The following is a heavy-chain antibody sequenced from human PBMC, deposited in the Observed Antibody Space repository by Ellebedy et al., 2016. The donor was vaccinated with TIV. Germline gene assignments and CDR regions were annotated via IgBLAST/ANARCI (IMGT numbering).Heavy chain of an antibody. Sequence: GGSLRLSCAVSGFTFSSYAVGWVRQAPGKGLEWVSSISAHGAGTYYADSVKGRFTISRDNSQNTLYLQMNSLRAEDTALYYCAREEYYLNPSGGSHSLGALDIWGQGTMVTVSS. CDR1: GFTFSSYA. D-gene: IGHD2-15*01. J-gene: IGHJ3*02. CDR3: AREEYYLNPSGGSHSLGALDI. V-gene: IGHV3-23*01. CDR2: ISAHGAGT.